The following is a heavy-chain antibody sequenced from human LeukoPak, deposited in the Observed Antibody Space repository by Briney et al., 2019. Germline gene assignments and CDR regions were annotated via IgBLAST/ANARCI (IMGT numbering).Heavy chain of an antibody. CDR3: ASPLAAAGMGFDP. V-gene: IGHV1-2*02. CDR1: GYTFTGYY. D-gene: IGHD6-13*01. Sequence: ASVKVSCKASGYTFTGYYMHWVRQAPGQGLEWMGWINPNSGGTNYAQKFQGRVTMTRDTSISTAYMELSRLRSDDTAVYYCASPLAAAGMGFDPWGQGTLVTVSS. CDR2: INPNSGGT. J-gene: IGHJ5*02.